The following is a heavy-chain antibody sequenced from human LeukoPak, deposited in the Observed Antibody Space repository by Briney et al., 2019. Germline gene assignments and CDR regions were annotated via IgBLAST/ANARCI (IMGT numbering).Heavy chain of an antibody. Sequence: PSQTLSLTCTVSGGSISSGGYYWSWIRQHPGKGLEWIGYIYYSWSTYYNPSLKSRVTISVDTSKNQFSLKLSSVTAADPAVYYCARGRYDILTGYDDAFDIWGQGTMVTVSS. CDR1: GGSISSGGYY. CDR2: IYYSWST. J-gene: IGHJ3*02. V-gene: IGHV4-31*03. D-gene: IGHD3-9*01. CDR3: ARGRYDILTGYDDAFDI.